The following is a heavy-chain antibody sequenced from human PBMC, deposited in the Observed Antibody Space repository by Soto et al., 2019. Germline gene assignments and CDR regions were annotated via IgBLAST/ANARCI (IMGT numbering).Heavy chain of an antibody. CDR2: IGADNGDT. V-gene: IGHV1-18*01. D-gene: IGHD1-1*01. CDR3: ARDWKGAEGFDP. CDR1: GYTFSTYG. J-gene: IGHJ5*02. Sequence: QVQLVQSGAEVKKPGASVKVSCKASGYTFSTYGFSWVRQAPGQGLEWRGWIGADNGDTNYGQNFQGRVTMTTDTSTTTSYMELRSLTSDDTAVYFCARDWKGAEGFDPWGQGTLVTVSS.